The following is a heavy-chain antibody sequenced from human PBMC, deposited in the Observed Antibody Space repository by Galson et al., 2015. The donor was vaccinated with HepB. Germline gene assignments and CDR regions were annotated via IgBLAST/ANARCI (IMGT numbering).Heavy chain of an antibody. D-gene: IGHD3-16*01. CDR2: ISGSGGST. V-gene: IGHV3-23*01. CDR3: AKGGGVIS. J-gene: IGHJ4*02. Sequence: SLRLSCAASGLTFSGYAMSWVRQAPGKGLEWVSVISGSGGSTYYADSVKGRFTISRDNSKNTLYLQMNSLRAEDTAVYYCAKGGGVISWGQGTLVTVSS. CDR1: GLTFSGYA.